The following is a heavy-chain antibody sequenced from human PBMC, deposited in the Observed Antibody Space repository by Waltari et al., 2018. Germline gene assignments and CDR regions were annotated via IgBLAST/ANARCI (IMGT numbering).Heavy chain of an antibody. D-gene: IGHD1-26*01. CDR3: ARPYSGSQVLVQH. Sequence: QVQLQESGPGLVKPSQTLSLTCTVSGGSISSGSYYWSWIRQPAGKGLEWIGRIYTSGSTNYNPSLKSRVTISVDTSKNQFSLKLSSVTAADTAVYYCARPYSGSQVLVQHWGQGTLVTVSS. V-gene: IGHV4-61*02. CDR1: GGSISSGSYY. J-gene: IGHJ1*01. CDR2: IYTSGST.